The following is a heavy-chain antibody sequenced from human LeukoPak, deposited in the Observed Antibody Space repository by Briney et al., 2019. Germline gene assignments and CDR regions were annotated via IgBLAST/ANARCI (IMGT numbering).Heavy chain of an antibody. CDR2: TFYRSKWYN. CDR3: GRFMCAGITPIFGFDI. Sequence: KPSQTLSLTCGICVHIFSINSASGHWIRQSPSRGLEWLGRTFYRSKWYNDYAISVKSRITINPDTSKNQFSLQLNSVTPEDAAVYHGGRFMCAGITPIFGFDIWGQGTMVTVSS. D-gene: IGHD3-3*02. CDR1: VHIFSINSAS. J-gene: IGHJ3*02. V-gene: IGHV6-1*01.